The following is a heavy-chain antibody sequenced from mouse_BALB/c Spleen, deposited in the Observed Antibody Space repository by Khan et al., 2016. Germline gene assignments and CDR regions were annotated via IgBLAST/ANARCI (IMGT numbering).Heavy chain of an antibody. CDR3: AREGGYGSSYDYYAMDY. D-gene: IGHD1-1*01. CDR2: INPYNGDT. Sequence: VQLQQSGPELVKPGASVKISCKASGYSFTGYFMNWVMQSHGKSLEWIGRINPYNGDTFYNQKFKGKATLTVDKSSSTAHMELRSLASEDSAVYYCAREGGYGSSYDYYAMDYWGQGTSVTVSS. V-gene: IGHV1-20*02. J-gene: IGHJ4*01. CDR1: GYSFTGYF.